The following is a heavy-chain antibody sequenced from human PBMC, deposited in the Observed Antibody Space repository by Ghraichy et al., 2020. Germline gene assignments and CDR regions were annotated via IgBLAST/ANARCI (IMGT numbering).Heavy chain of an antibody. CDR1: GGSISSYY. D-gene: IGHD1-26*01. CDR2: IYHNGNT. Sequence: SETLSLTCTVSGGSISSYYWSWIRQPPGKGLEWIGYIYHNGNTNYNPSLKSQVTMSVDKSKNQFSLKLSSVTAADTAVYFCATGSFGSYAKGYWYYYMSVWGIGTAVTVSS. CDR3: ATGSFGSYAKGYWYYYMSV. J-gene: IGHJ6*03. V-gene: IGHV4-59*01.